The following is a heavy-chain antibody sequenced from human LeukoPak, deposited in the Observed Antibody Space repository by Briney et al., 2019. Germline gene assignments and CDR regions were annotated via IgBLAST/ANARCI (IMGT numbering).Heavy chain of an antibody. CDR2: IYPGDSDT. Sequence: GESLQISSQGSGYSFTSYWIGWVRPLPGKGLEWMGIIYPGDSDTRYSPSFQGQVTISADKSISTAYLQWSSLKASDTAMYYCARHGLPLGYCSSTSCSDNWFDPWGQGTLVTVSS. D-gene: IGHD2-2*01. V-gene: IGHV5-51*01. J-gene: IGHJ5*02. CDR3: ARHGLPLGYCSSTSCSDNWFDP. CDR1: GYSFTSYW.